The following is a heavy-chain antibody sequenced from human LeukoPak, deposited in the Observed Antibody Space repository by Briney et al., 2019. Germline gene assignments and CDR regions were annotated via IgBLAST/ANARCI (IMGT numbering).Heavy chain of an antibody. CDR3: ATAPRVHGDN. Sequence: YPGGSLRLSCVVSGLTFRSQTMNWVRQAPGKGLEWVSYISSGSSTIYYADSVKGRFTVFRDNAENSLYLQMNSLRVEDTAVYYCATAPRVHGDNWGQGTLVTVSS. CDR2: ISSGSSTI. V-gene: IGHV3-48*04. J-gene: IGHJ4*02. CDR1: GLTFRSQT.